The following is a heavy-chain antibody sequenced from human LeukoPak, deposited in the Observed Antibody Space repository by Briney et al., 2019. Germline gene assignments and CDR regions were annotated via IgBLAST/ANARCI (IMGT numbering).Heavy chain of an antibody. CDR3: ARSLPSSPNLDY. J-gene: IGHJ4*02. CDR1: GYSISSGYY. Sequence: SETLSLTCTVPGYSISSGYYWGWIRQPPGKGLEWIGSIYHSGSTYYNPSLKSRVTISVDTSKNQFSLKLSSVTAADTAVYYCARSLPSSPNLDYWGQGTLVTVSS. CDR2: IYHSGST. V-gene: IGHV4-38-2*02. D-gene: IGHD1-26*01.